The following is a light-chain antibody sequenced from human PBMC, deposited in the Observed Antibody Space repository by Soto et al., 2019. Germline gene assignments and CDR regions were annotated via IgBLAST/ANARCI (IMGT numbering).Light chain of an antibody. CDR2: SAS. CDR3: QQLNSYPQT. J-gene: IGKJ5*01. Sequence: IQLTESPSSLYASVGDRVTITCKASRGISSYLAWYQQKPGKPPKLLVYSASTLLSGVPSRFSGSGSGPDFTLTISSLQPEDSATYFCQQLNSYPQTFGQGTRLEIK. V-gene: IGKV1-9*01. CDR1: RGISSY.